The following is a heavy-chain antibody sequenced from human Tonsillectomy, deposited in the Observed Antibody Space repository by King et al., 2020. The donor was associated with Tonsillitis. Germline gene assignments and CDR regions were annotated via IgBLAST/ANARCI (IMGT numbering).Heavy chain of an antibody. CDR1: GSIFSDSA. V-gene: IGHV3-73*01. CDR2: IRSKSNSYAT. D-gene: IGHD4-17*01. Sequence: VQLVESGGGLVQPGGSLKLSCAVSGSIFSDSAIHWVRQASGKGLEWVARIRSKSNSYATNYAASVKGRFTISRDESKNTAYLQMNSLTTEDTDVYYCSRRDDYGDWASYYYGRDVWGQGTRVTVS. J-gene: IGHJ6*02. CDR3: SRRDDYGDWASYYYGRDV.